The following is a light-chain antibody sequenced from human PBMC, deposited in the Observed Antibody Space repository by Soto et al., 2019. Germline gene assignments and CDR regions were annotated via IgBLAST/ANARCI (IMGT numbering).Light chain of an antibody. J-gene: IGKJ4*01. CDR1: QSVSSNY. CDR3: QQYGSSPLT. Sequence: PGERATLSCRASQSVSSNYLAXYQXKXXXXXKXXXYRASTRATGIPDRFSGSGYGTDFTLTISRLEAGDFAVYYCQQYGSSPLTFGGGNKVDIK. CDR2: RAS. V-gene: IGKV3-20*01.